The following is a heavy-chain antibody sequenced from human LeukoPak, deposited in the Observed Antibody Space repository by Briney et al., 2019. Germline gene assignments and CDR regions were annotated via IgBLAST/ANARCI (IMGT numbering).Heavy chain of an antibody. Sequence: GGSLRLSCAASGFTLSSNYISWVRQAPGKGLEWVSIIYRVGSTFYADSVEGRFTISRDNSKNTLYLQMNSLRVEDTAIYYCARDGGNNSWYGMDVWGQGTTVTVSS. CDR1: GFTLSSNY. J-gene: IGHJ6*02. CDR2: IYRVGST. D-gene: IGHD4-23*01. CDR3: ARDGGNNSWYGMDV. V-gene: IGHV3-66*01.